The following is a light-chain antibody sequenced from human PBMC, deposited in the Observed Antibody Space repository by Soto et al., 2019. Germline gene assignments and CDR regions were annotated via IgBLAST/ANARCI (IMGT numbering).Light chain of an antibody. CDR2: GAS. V-gene: IGKV3-15*01. Sequence: EIVMTQSPAALSVSPGERATLSCRAMQSVSSNLAWCQQKPGQPPRLLIYGASTRATGIPARCSGSGSGTEFTLTISSLLSEDFAVYYCQQYNNWPPITFGQGTRLEIK. CDR1: QSVSSN. J-gene: IGKJ5*01. CDR3: QQYNNWPPIT.